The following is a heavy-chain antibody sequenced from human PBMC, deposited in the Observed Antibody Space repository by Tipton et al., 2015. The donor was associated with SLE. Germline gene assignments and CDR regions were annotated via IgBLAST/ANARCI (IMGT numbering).Heavy chain of an antibody. CDR3: ARAPPQLGFDY. J-gene: IGHJ4*02. CDR2: MNPNSGNT. V-gene: IGHV1-8*01. Sequence: QLAQSGPEVKKPGASVKVSCKASGYTFTSFDINWVRQTTGQGLGWMGWMNPNSGNTAYAQKFQGRVTMTRDTSISTAYMELSSLRSEDTAVYYCARAPPQLGFDYWGQGTLVTVSS. D-gene: IGHD5-24*01. CDR1: GYTFTSFD.